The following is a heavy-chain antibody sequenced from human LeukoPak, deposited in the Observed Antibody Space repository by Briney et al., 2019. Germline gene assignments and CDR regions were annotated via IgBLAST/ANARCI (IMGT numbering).Heavy chain of an antibody. CDR3: ASPLSWYSSGWYGY. D-gene: IGHD6-19*01. V-gene: IGHV3-21*01. CDR2: ISSSSSYI. Sequence: GGSLRLSCAASGFTFSSYSMNWVHQAPGKGLEWVSSISSSSSYIYYADSVKGRFTISRDNAKNSLYLQMNSLRAEDTAVYYCASPLSWYSSGWYGYWGQGTLVTVSS. J-gene: IGHJ4*02. CDR1: GFTFSSYS.